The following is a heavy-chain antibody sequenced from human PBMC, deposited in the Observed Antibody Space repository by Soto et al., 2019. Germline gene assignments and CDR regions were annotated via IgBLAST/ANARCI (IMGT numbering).Heavy chain of an antibody. V-gene: IGHV3-30-3*01. CDR2: ISYDGSNK. D-gene: IGHD6-19*01. CDR3: AREFEEWLAYYGMDV. Sequence: GGSLRLSFAASGFTFSSYAMHWVRQAPGKGLEWVAVISYDGSNKYYADSVKGRFTISRDNSKNTLYLQMNSLRAEDTAVYYCAREFEEWLAYYGMDVWGQGTTVTVSS. CDR1: GFTFSSYA. J-gene: IGHJ6*02.